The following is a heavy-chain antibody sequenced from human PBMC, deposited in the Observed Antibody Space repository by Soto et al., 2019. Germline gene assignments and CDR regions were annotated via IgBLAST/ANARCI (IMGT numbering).Heavy chain of an antibody. J-gene: IGHJ4*02. CDR2: ISYDGSNK. CDR1: GFTFSSYA. V-gene: IGHV3-30-3*01. D-gene: IGHD2-21*02. CDR3: ARAEVTQYYFDY. Sequence: GGSLRLSCAASGFTFSSYAMHWVRRAPGKGLEWVAVISYDGSNKYYADSVKGRFTISRDNSKNTLYLQMNSLRAEDTAVYYCARAEVTQYYFDYWGQGTLVIVSS.